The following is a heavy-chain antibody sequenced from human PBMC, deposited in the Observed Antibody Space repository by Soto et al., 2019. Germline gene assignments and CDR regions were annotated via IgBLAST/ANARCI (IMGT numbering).Heavy chain of an antibody. Sequence: ASVKVSCKASGYSFTSHGISWVGQAPGQGLEWMGWSSAYNGNTTYAQKLQGRVTMTTDTSTSTAYMDLRSLRSDDTAVYYCARDPRPTGRNYHFDFWGQGTLVTVSS. CDR2: SSAYNGNT. CDR1: GYSFTSHG. CDR3: ARDPRPTGRNYHFDF. D-gene: IGHD1-7*01. V-gene: IGHV1-18*04. J-gene: IGHJ4*02.